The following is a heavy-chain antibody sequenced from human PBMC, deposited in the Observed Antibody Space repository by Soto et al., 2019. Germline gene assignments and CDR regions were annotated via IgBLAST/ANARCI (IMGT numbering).Heavy chain of an antibody. J-gene: IGHJ4*02. CDR2: IHYSGST. CDR1: GGSISSSNW. CDR3: ARAVAGYYFDY. D-gene: IGHD6-19*01. V-gene: IGHV4-4*02. Sequence: PSETLSLTCAVSGGSISSSNWWSWVRQPPGKGLEWIGEIHYSGSTNYNPSLKSRVTISVDKSKKQFSLKLSSVTAADTAVYYCARAVAGYYFDYWGQGTLVTVSS.